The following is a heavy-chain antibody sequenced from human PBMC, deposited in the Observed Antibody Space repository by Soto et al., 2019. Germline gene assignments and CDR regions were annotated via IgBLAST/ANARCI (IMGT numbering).Heavy chain of an antibody. J-gene: IGHJ4*02. CDR3: ARALYYHDNSANYYFDY. CDR1: GYTFTSYG. V-gene: IGHV1-18*01. D-gene: IGHD3-22*01. Sequence: QVQLVQSAAEAKKTGASVKVSCKTSGYTFTSYGVSWVRQAPGQGLEWLAWISAWNADTNYAQKSPGRVTVTTDTSTSTAYMELRSLRSDDTAVYYCARALYYHDNSANYYFDYWGQGTLVTVSS. CDR2: ISAWNADT.